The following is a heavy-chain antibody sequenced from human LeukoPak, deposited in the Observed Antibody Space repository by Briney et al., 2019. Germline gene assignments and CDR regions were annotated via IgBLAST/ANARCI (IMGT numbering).Heavy chain of an antibody. J-gene: IGHJ4*02. D-gene: IGHD6-13*01. Sequence: GGSLRLSCAASGFTFSSYGMHWVRQAPGKGLEWVAVIWYDGSNKYYADSVKGRFTISRDNSKNTLYLQMNSLRAEDTAVYYCARDRIGYSRWGYWGQGTLVTVSS. CDR1: GFTFSSYG. CDR3: ARDRIGYSRWGY. V-gene: IGHV3-33*01. CDR2: IWYDGSNK.